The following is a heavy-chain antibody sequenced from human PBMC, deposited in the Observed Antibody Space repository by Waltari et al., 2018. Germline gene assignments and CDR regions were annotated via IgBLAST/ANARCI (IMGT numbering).Heavy chain of an antibody. Sequence: QVQLQQWGAGLLKPSETLSLTCAVYGGSFSGYYWSWIRQPPGKGLEWIGEINHSGSTNSNPSLKSRVTIAVDTSKNQFSLKLSSVTAADTAVYYCARGLIVTGHHDYWGQGTLVTVSS. CDR2: INHSGST. D-gene: IGHD3-16*02. J-gene: IGHJ4*02. CDR1: GGSFSGYY. V-gene: IGHV4-34*01. CDR3: ARGLIVTGHHDY.